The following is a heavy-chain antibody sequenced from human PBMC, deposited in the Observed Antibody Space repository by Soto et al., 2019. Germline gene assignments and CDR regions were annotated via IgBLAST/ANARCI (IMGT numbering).Heavy chain of an antibody. CDR2: IIPIFGTA. D-gene: IGHD1-26*01. J-gene: IGHJ4*02. Sequence: ASVKVSCKASGGTFSSYAISWVRQAPGQGLEWMGGIIPIFGTANYAQKLQGRVTITADESTSTAYMELSSLRSEDTAVYYCAREVVGAKDVFDYWGQGTLVTVSS. CDR1: GGTFSSYA. V-gene: IGHV1-69*13. CDR3: AREVVGAKDVFDY.